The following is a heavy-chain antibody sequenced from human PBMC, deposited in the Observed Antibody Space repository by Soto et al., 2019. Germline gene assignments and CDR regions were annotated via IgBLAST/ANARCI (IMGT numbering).Heavy chain of an antibody. V-gene: IGHV3-21*01. J-gene: IGHJ4*02. CDR3: ARESEDLTSNFDY. CDR1: GFNFNSYT. Sequence: GGSLRLSCAASGFNFNSYTINWVRQAPGKRLEWLSSISSSGYIFSTDSVRGRFTISRDNAKNSVYLEMNSLSAEDTAVYYCARESEDLTSNFDYWGQGTLVTVS. CDR2: ISSSGYI.